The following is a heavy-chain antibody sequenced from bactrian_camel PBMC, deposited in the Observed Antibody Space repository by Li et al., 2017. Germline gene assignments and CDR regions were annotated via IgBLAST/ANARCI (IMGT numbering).Heavy chain of an antibody. D-gene: IGHD2*01. CDR3: AADLRGICRILRATNFNY. CDR2: IDTGDGST. CDR1: GYTYNRNC. V-gene: IGHV3S1*01. Sequence: HVQLVESGGGSVQAGGSLRLSCAASGYTYNRNCMAWFRQAPGKEREGVAAIDTGDGSTYHLNSVEGRFTISHDNAKNTLYLQMNSLKPEDTAIYYCAADLRGICRILRATNFNYRGQGTQVTVS. J-gene: IGHJ4*01.